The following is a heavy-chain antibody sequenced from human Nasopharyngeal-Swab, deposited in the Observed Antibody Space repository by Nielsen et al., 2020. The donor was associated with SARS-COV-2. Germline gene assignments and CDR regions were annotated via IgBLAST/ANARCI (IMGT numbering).Heavy chain of an antibody. CDR1: GFTFDDYA. CDR2: ISWNSGSI. J-gene: IGHJ3*02. D-gene: IGHD2-2*01. CDR3: AKIPLCSSTSCYDDAFDI. V-gene: IGHV3-9*01. Sequence: GGSLRLSCAASGFTFDDYAVHWVRQAPGKGLEWVSGISWNSGSIGYADSVKGRFTISRDNAKNSLYLQMNSLRAEDTALYYCAKIPLCSSTSCYDDAFDIWGQGTMVTVSS.